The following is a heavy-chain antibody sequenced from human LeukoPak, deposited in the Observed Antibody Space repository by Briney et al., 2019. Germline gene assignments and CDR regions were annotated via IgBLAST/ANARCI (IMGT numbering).Heavy chain of an antibody. J-gene: IGHJ4*02. D-gene: IGHD3-10*01. Sequence: GGSLRLSCAASGFTFSSYWMHWVRQAPGKGPLWVSHINGDGSTTNYADSVKGRFTISRDIAKNTLYLQMNSLRAEDTAVYYCAEAASVRGVSYWGQGTLVTVSS. CDR3: AEAASVRGVSY. CDR2: INGDGSTT. V-gene: IGHV3-74*01. CDR1: GFTFSSYW.